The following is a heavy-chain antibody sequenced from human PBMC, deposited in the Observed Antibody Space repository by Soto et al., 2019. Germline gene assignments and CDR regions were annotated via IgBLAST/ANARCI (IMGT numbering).Heavy chain of an antibody. CDR2: IYYSGST. D-gene: IGHD3-10*01. CDR1: GGSISSYY. Sequence: SETLSLTCTVSGGSISSYYWSWIRQPPGKGLEWIGYIYYSGSTNYNPSLKSRVTISVDTSKNQFSLKLSSVTAADTAVYYCARLPWFGELFSDYWGQGTLVTVSS. V-gene: IGHV4-59*08. J-gene: IGHJ4*02. CDR3: ARLPWFGELFSDY.